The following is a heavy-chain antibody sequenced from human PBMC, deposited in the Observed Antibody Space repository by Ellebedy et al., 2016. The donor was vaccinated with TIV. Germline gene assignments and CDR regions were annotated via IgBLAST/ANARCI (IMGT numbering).Heavy chain of an antibody. CDR1: GYTLTELS. V-gene: IGHV1-24*01. D-gene: IGHD4-23*01. CDR2: FDPEDGET. CDR3: ARQVFNYGGNSLGAFDI. Sequence: ASVKVSXKVSGYTLTELSMHWVRQAPGKGLEWMGGFDPEDGETIYAQKFQGRVTMTEDTSTDTAYMELSSLRSEDTAVYYCARQVFNYGGNSLGAFDIWGQGTMVTVSS. J-gene: IGHJ3*02.